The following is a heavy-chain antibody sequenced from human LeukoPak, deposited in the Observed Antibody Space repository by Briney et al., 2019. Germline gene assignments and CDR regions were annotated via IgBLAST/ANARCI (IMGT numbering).Heavy chain of an antibody. CDR2: IYSAGST. V-gene: IGHV3-66*02. CDR3: AREGGSGSYGYDY. Sequence: GGSLRLSCAASGFTVSTNYISWVRQAPGKGLEWVSVIYSAGSTYYADSVKGRFTISRDNSKNTVYLQMKSLRPDDTAVYYCAREGGSGSYGYDYWGQGTLVTVSS. CDR1: GFTVSTNY. D-gene: IGHD3-10*01. J-gene: IGHJ4*02.